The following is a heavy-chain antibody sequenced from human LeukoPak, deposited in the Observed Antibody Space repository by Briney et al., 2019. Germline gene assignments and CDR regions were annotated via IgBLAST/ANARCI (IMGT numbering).Heavy chain of an antibody. V-gene: IGHV1-69*05. CDR1: GGTFSSYA. D-gene: IGHD4-23*01. Sequence: GASVKVSCKASGGTFSSYAISLVRQAPGQGLEWMGRIIPIFGTANYAQKFQGRVTITTDESTSTAYMELSSLRSEDTAVYYCARETGFYGGNLFDYWGQGTLVTVSS. CDR3: ARETGFYGGNLFDY. CDR2: IIPIFGTA. J-gene: IGHJ4*02.